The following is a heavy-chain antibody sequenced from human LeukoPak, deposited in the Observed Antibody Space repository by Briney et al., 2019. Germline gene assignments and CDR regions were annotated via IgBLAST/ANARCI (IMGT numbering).Heavy chain of an antibody. J-gene: IGHJ6*02. Sequence: ASVTVSCKASGYTFTSYDINWVRQAAGQGLEWMGWMNPNGGNTGYAQKFQGRVTMTRNTSISTAYMELSSLRSEDTAVYYCARGGCSSTSCYPYYYYGMDVWGQGTTVTVSS. V-gene: IGHV1-8*01. CDR1: GYTFTSYD. CDR3: ARGGCSSTSCYPYYYYGMDV. D-gene: IGHD2-2*01. CDR2: MNPNGGNT.